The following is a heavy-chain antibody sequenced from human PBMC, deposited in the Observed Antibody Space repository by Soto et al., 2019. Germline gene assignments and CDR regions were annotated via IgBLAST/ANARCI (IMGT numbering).Heavy chain of an antibody. Sequence: SETLSLTCAVSGGSISSSNWWSWVRQPPGKGLEWIGEIYHSGSTNYNPSLKSRVTISVDKSKNQFSLKLSSVTAADTAVYYCARKGTTYNWYPYYYGMDVWGQGTTVTVSS. CDR3: ARKGTTYNWYPYYYGMDV. V-gene: IGHV4-4*02. D-gene: IGHD1-20*01. CDR1: GGSISSSNW. CDR2: IYHSGST. J-gene: IGHJ6*02.